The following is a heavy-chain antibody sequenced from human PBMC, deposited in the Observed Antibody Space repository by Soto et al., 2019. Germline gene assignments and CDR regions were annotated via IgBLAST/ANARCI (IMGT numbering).Heavy chain of an antibody. CDR2: ISAYNGNT. V-gene: IGHV1-18*01. Sequence: ASVKVSCKASGYTFASYAISWMRQAPGQGLEWMGWISAYNGNTNYAQKLQGRVTMTTDTSTSTAYMELWILRSDDTAVYYCARDPPPPDYWGQGTLVTFSS. CDR3: ARDPPPPDY. CDR1: GYTFASYA. J-gene: IGHJ4*02.